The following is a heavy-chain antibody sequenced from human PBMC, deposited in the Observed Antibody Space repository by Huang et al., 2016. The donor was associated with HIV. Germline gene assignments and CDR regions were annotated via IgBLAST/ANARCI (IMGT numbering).Heavy chain of an antibody. CDR2: VKHGGST. Sequence: QVQLYQWGAGPLRPSETLSLTCGVSGGSLHGYYWNWLRQSPGRGLGWIGEVKHGGSTKDNPSRKRRVTISVDTSKIQFSLNLTSVTATDTADYYCATSRSGSGWFLDIWGRGTLVSVS. D-gene: IGHD6-19*01. CDR3: ATSRSGSGWFLDI. CDR1: GGSLHGYY. J-gene: IGHJ2*01. V-gene: IGHV4-34*01.